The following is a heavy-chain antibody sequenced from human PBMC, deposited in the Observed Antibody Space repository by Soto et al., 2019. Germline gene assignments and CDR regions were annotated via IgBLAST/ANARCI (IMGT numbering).Heavy chain of an antibody. Sequence: GGSLRLSCAASGLTFSRYAMHWVRQAPGKGLQWVAVISYDGSGKYYADSVKGRFTISRDNSKNTLFLQMNSLRPEDTALYYCAVEVWGTEIRDFDYWGQGTLVTVSS. D-gene: IGHD3-16*01. CDR2: ISYDGSGK. CDR1: GLTFSRYA. J-gene: IGHJ4*02. V-gene: IGHV3-30*03. CDR3: AVEVWGTEIRDFDY.